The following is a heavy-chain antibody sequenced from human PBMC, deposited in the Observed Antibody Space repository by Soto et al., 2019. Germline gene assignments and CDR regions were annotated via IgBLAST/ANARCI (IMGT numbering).Heavy chain of an antibody. CDR1: GFTFRSYG. CDR2: MSDDESKK. Sequence: QEQLVESGGGVVQPGRSLRLSCVASGFTFRSYGMHWVRQAPGTGLEWVAVMSDDESKKYYADSVKGRFTISRDNSKNTLFLQMDTLISEDTAVYYCARTAGGRVRGALDIWGQGTMVTVSS. J-gene: IGHJ3*02. CDR3: ARTAGGRVRGALDI. V-gene: IGHV3-30-3*01. D-gene: IGHD6-13*01.